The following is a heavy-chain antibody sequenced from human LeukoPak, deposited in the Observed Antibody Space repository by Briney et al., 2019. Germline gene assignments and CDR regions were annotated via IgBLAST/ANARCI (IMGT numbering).Heavy chain of an antibody. D-gene: IGHD1-26*01. CDR3: ARGTSGSPFDY. J-gene: IGHJ4*02. CDR2: IYHSGST. Sequence: SETLSLTCAVSGGPISSGGYSWSWIRQPPGKGLEWIGYIYHSGSTYYNPSLKSRVTISVDRSKNQFSLKLSSVTAADTAVYYCARGTSGSPFDYWGQGTLVTVSS. V-gene: IGHV4-30-2*01. CDR1: GGPISSGGYS.